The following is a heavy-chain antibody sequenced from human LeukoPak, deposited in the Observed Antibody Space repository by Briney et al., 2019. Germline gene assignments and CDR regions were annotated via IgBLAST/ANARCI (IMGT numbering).Heavy chain of an antibody. Sequence: PGGSLRLSCAASGFTVSSNYMSWVRHAPEKGLEWVSVIYNTGATYYADSVKGRFTISRDNSKNTVDLQMNSLRTEDTAVYYCVGSLWGYQFDYWGQGALVTVSS. V-gene: IGHV3-66*02. J-gene: IGHJ4*02. CDR3: VGSLWGYQFDY. CDR2: IYNTGAT. D-gene: IGHD3-16*01. CDR1: GFTVSSNY.